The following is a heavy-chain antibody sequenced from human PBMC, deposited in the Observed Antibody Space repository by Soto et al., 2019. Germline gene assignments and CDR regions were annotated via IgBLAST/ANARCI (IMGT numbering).Heavy chain of an antibody. D-gene: IGHD6-13*01. J-gene: IGHJ1*01. V-gene: IGHV3-48*01. CDR2: ISSSSSTI. CDR1: VFTFSSYS. CDR3: ARDLGSSWYPEYFQH. Sequence: GGSLRLSCAASVFTFSSYSMNWVRQAPGKGLEWVSYISSSSSTIYYADSVKGRFTISRDNAKNSLYLQMNSLRAEDTAVYYCARDLGSSWYPEYFQHWGQGTLVTVPQ.